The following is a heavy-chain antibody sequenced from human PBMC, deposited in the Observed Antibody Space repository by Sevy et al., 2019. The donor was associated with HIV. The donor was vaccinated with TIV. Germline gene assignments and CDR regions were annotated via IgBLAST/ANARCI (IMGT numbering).Heavy chain of an antibody. V-gene: IGHV4-59*08. CDR3: ARRAFLGGYFDS. CDR1: SGSIGNYY. J-gene: IGHJ4*03. D-gene: IGHD3-16*01. Sequence: LETLSLTCSVSSGSIGNYYWYWIRQPPGRGLEWLGLIYYSGNTNYNPSLKSRVTMSIDTSKNQFSLGLSSLTAADTAVYYCARRAFLGGYFDSWGQGILVTVSS. CDR2: IYYSGNT.